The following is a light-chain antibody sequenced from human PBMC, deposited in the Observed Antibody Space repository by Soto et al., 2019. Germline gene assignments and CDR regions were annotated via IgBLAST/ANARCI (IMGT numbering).Light chain of an antibody. CDR1: QSVTSSL. CDR2: GAS. J-gene: IGKJ1*01. Sequence: EIVLTQSPGTLSLSPGERATLSCRASQSVTSSLLAWHQQKPGQAPRLLIHGASNMAPGIPDRFSGSGSGTDFTLTISRLEPEDFALYYCQEYGSSQWTFGQGTKVEIK. V-gene: IGKV3-20*01. CDR3: QEYGSSQWT.